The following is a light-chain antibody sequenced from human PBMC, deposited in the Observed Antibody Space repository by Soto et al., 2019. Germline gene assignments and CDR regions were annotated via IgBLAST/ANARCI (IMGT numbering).Light chain of an antibody. CDR1: QSVNSN. J-gene: IGKJ4*01. CDR2: GAS. CDR3: QQYNAWPLT. V-gene: IGKV3-15*01. Sequence: EKVMTQSPATLSVSPGERATLSCRASQSVNSNLAWYQQKPGQAPRLLLYGASTRATGIPARFSGSASGTEFTLTISILQSEDSAVYYCQQYNAWPLTFGGGTKVDIK.